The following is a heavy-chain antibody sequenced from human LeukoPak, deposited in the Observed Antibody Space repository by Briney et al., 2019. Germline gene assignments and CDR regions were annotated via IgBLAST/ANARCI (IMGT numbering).Heavy chain of an antibody. CDR3: ARGFQTRTGTTEVDDY. V-gene: IGHV1-8*01. Sequence: APVKVSCKASEYTFTSYDINWVRQATGQGLEWMGWMNPNSGNTGYAQKFQGRVTMTRNTSISTAYMELSSLRSEDTAVYYCARGFQTRTGTTEVDDYWGQGTLVTVSS. CDR2: MNPNSGNT. CDR1: EYTFTSYD. D-gene: IGHD1-1*01. J-gene: IGHJ4*02.